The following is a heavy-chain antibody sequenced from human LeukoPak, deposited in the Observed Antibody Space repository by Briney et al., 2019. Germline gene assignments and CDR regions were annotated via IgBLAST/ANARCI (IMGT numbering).Heavy chain of an antibody. J-gene: IGHJ5*02. Sequence: TSETLSLTCTVSGGSISSYYWSWIRQPAGRGLEWIGRIYSSGSTNYNPSFKRRVIISVDTSKNQFSLRLNSVSAADTAVYYCARDRGGWYGRWFDLWGQGILVTVSS. D-gene: IGHD6-19*01. CDR2: IYSSGST. CDR1: GGSISSYY. CDR3: ARDRGGWYGRWFDL. V-gene: IGHV4-4*07.